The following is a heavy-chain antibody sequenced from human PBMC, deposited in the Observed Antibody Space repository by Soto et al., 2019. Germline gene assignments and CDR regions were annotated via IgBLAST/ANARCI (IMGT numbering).Heavy chain of an antibody. Sequence: SVKVSCKASGGTFSSYAISWVRQAPGQGLEWMGGIIPIFGTANYAQKFQGRVTITADESTSIAYMELSSLRSEDTAVYYCASYYGSGSYLSYRRMFGYGMDVWG. CDR3: ASYYGSGSYLSYRRMFGYGMDV. CDR1: GGTFSSYA. CDR2: IIPIFGTA. V-gene: IGHV1-69*13. J-gene: IGHJ6*02. D-gene: IGHD3-10*01.